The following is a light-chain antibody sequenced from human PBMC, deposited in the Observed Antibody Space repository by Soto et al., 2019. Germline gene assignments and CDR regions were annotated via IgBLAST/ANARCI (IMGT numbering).Light chain of an antibody. CDR2: DAS. J-gene: IGKJ2*01. CDR1: QSISSW. Sequence: DIQMTQSPSTLSASVGDRVTITCRASQSISSWLAWYQQKQGQAPKPLIYDASSLESGVPSRFSGSGSGTEFTLTISSLQTDDFATYYCQQYNSYPVTFGQRTKLEIK. CDR3: QQYNSYPVT. V-gene: IGKV1-5*01.